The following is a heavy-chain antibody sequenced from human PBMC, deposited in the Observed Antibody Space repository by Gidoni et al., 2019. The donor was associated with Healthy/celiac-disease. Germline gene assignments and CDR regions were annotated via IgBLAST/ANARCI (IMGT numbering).Heavy chain of an antibody. CDR2: IYYSGST. CDR1: GGSISSGGYY. CDR3: ARDRALEYGSGSHFDY. V-gene: IGHV4-31*03. Sequence: QVQLQESGPGLVKPSQTLSLTCTVSGGSISSGGYYWSWSRQHPGKGLEWIGYIYYSGSTYYNPSLKSRVTISVDTSKNQFSLKLSSVTAADTAVYYCARDRALEYGSGSHFDYWGQGTLVTVSS. J-gene: IGHJ4*02. D-gene: IGHD3-10*01.